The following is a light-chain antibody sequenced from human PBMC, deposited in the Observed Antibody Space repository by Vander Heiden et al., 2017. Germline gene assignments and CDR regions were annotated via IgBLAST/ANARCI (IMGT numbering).Light chain of an antibody. Sequence: SSELTQDPAVSVALGQTVRITCQGDSLRSYYASWYQQKPGQAPVLVIYGKNNRPSGIPDRFSGSSSGNTAPLTITGAQAEDEADYYCNSRDNSGTHWVFGGGTKLTVL. CDR3: NSRDNSGTHWV. V-gene: IGLV3-19*01. J-gene: IGLJ3*02. CDR2: GKN. CDR1: SLRSYY.